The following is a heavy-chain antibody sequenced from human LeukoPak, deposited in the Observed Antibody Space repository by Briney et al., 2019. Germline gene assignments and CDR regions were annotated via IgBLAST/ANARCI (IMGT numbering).Heavy chain of an antibody. CDR3: AKASGGAYSPPDS. Sequence: PGRSLRLSCAASGITFSPYGMHWVRQAPGKGLEWAAVIWYDGSDRYYADSVKGRFTISRDNSKDTLYLQMNSLRVADTAVYYCAKASGGAYSPPDSWGQGTLITVSS. CDR2: IWYDGSDR. D-gene: IGHD2-15*01. CDR1: GITFSPYG. J-gene: IGHJ4*02. V-gene: IGHV3-33*06.